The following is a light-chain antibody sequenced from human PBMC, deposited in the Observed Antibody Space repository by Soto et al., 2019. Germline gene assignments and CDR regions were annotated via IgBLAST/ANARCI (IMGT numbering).Light chain of an antibody. CDR2: DAS. V-gene: IGKV3-11*01. Sequence: EIVLTQSPATLSLSPGERATLSCRASQSVSSYLALYQQKPAQAPSLLIYDASNRATGIPARFSGSGSGTDFTLTTSSLEPEDFAVYYCQQRSNWPITFGQGTRLEIK. J-gene: IGKJ5*01. CDR3: QQRSNWPIT. CDR1: QSVSSY.